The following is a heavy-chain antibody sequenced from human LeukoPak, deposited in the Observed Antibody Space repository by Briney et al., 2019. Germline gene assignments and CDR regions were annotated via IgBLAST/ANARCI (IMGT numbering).Heavy chain of an antibody. D-gene: IGHD6-6*01. CDR2: ISYDGINK. V-gene: IGHV3-30*03. CDR3: ARGSAHAFDI. CDR1: GFTFNSYG. Sequence: GGSLRLSCAASGFTFNSYGMHWVRQAPGKGLEWVAFISYDGINKYYADSVKGRFTISRDNSKNTLFLQMTSLRAEDTAVFYCARGSAHAFDIWGQGTMVTVSS. J-gene: IGHJ3*02.